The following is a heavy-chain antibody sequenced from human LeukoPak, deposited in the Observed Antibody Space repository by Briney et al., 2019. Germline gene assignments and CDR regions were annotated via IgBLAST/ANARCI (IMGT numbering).Heavy chain of an antibody. CDR3: ARTVQGYSGFVANYYYYYMDV. J-gene: IGHJ6*03. CDR2: IYYSGST. Sequence: SETLSLTCTVSGGSISSYHWSWLRQPPGKGLEWIGYIYYSGSTNYKSSLKSRVTISVDTSKNQFSLKLTSVTAADTAVYYCARTVQGYSGFVANYYYYYMDVWGKGTTVTVSS. CDR1: GGSISSYH. D-gene: IGHD5-12*01. V-gene: IGHV4-59*01.